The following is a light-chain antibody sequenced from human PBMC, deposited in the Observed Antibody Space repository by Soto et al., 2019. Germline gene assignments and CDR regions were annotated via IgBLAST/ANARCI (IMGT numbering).Light chain of an antibody. CDR2: DAS. J-gene: IGKJ1*01. V-gene: IGKV3-15*01. Sequence: EKVMTQSPATLSVSPGERATLSCRASQSVSSYLAWYQQKPGQAPRLLIYDASTRATGVPARFSGSGSGTEFTLTISSLQSEDLAVYYCQQYDDWPVTFGQGTKVEIK. CDR3: QQYDDWPVT. CDR1: QSVSSY.